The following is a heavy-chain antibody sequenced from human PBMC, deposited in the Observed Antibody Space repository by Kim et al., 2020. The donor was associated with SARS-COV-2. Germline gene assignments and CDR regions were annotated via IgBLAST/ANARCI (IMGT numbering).Heavy chain of an antibody. CDR1: GFSVTSNF. J-gene: IGHJ4*02. Sequence: GGSLRLSCAASGFSVTSNFMTWVRQAPGKGLEWVFLIYSGGSTYYADSVKGRFTISRDNSKNTLYLQMNSLRADDTAVYYFARVRSCSGGSCWGTWGQGTLVTVSS. V-gene: IGHV3-53*01. CDR3: ARVRSCSGGSCWGT. D-gene: IGHD2-15*01. CDR2: IYSGGST.